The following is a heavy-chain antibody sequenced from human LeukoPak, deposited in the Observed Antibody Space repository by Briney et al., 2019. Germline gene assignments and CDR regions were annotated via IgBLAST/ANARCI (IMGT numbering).Heavy chain of an antibody. CDR3: ARDPATDWSVSYYFDF. Sequence: GGSLRLSCAASGFTFSSYTMNWVRQASGKGLEWVSSISRRSGYIYYADSVKGRFTISRDNAKNSLYLQLNSLGVADTAVYYCARDPATDWSVSYYFDFWGQGALVTVSS. V-gene: IGHV3-21*06. CDR2: ISRRSGYI. D-gene: IGHD2-21*01. CDR1: GFTFSSYT. J-gene: IGHJ4*02.